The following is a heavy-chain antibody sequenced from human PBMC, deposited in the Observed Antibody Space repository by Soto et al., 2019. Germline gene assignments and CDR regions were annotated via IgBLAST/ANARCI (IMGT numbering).Heavy chain of an antibody. CDR1: GGSISSSSYY. J-gene: IGHJ4*02. CDR3: ARLFFHSPGFTAAAGVFDY. CDR2: IYYSGST. D-gene: IGHD6-13*01. V-gene: IGHV4-39*01. Sequence: QLQLQESGPGLVKPSETLSLTCTVSGGSISSSSYYWGWIRQPPGKGLEWIGSIYYSGSTYYNPSLKSRVTISVDTSKNQFSLKLSSVTAADTAVYYCARLFFHSPGFTAAAGVFDYWGQGTLVTVSS.